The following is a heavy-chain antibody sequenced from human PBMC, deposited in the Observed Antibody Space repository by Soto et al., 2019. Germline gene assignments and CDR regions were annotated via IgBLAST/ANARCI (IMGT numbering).Heavy chain of an antibody. CDR1: GFTFSSYG. CDR2: ISYDGSNK. Sequence: GGSLRLSCAASGFTFSSYGMHWVRQAPGKGLEWVAVISYDGSNKYYADSVKGRFTISRDNSKNTLYLQMNSLRAEDTAVYYCAKDGSHYYYYMDVWGKGTTVTVSS. V-gene: IGHV3-30*18. J-gene: IGHJ6*03. CDR3: AKDGSHYYYYMDV.